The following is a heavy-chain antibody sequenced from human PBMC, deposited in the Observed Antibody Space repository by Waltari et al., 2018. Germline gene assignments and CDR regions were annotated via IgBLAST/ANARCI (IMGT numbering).Heavy chain of an antibody. D-gene: IGHD3-10*01. CDR3: ARKGRASSDPFDH. V-gene: IGHV1-2*02. Sequence: QVHLAQSGPEVKKPGASVTVSCQTSGYLFTDFNVHWVRQAPGQGLEWMGWINPDSGGTLYAQNFQGRVTMTRDTSVTTVYMELTSLKSDDTAVYSCARKGRASSDPFDHWGQGTLVTVSS. CDR2: INPDSGGT. J-gene: IGHJ4*02. CDR1: GYLFTDFN.